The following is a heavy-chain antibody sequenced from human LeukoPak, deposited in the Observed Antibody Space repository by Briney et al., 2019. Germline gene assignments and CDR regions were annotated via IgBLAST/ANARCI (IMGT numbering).Heavy chain of an antibody. D-gene: IGHD3-16*01. CDR1: GYTFTYCS. CDR3: ARYEPQTPRSIMITFGGPTAC. J-gene: IGHJ4*02. CDR2: ITLYNGNT. Sequence: ASVKVSCKASGYTFTYCSLHWLQQAPGQGLERMRWITLYNGNTNYAKKFQGRVTITRDMSLRTAYIELSSLRSEDSAVYYWARYEPQTPRSIMITFGGPTACRGQGTLVTVSS. V-gene: IGHV1-68*01.